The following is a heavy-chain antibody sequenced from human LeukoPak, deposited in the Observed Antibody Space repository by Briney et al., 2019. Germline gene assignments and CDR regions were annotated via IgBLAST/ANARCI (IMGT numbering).Heavy chain of an antibody. CDR2: INPNSGGT. J-gene: IGHJ5*02. V-gene: IGHV1-2*02. CDR3: ARDIAADYYDSSGYSMNWFDP. CDR1: GYTFTNYG. Sequence: ASVKVSCKASGYTFTNYGISWVRQAPGQGLEWMGWINPNSGGTNYAQKFQGRVTMTRDTSISTAYMELSRLRSDDTAVYYCARDIAADYYDSSGYSMNWFDPWGQGTLVTVSS. D-gene: IGHD3-22*01.